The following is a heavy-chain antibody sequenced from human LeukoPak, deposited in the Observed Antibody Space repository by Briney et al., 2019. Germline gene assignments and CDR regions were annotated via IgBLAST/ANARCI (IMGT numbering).Heavy chain of an antibody. CDR2: INPNSGGT. CDR1: GYTFTGYY. J-gene: IGHJ6*03. V-gene: IGHV1-2*02. Sequence: GASVKVSCKASGYTFTGYYMHWVRQAPGQGLEWMGWINPNSGGTNYAQKFQGRVTMTRDTSISTAYMELSRLRSDDTAVYYCARVPYSSSWPYYYYMDVWGKGTTVTVSS. D-gene: IGHD6-13*01. CDR3: ARVPYSSSWPYYYYMDV.